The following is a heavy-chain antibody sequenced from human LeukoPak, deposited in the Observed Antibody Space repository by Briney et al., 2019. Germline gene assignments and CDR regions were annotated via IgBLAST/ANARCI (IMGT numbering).Heavy chain of an antibody. D-gene: IGHD4-17*01. CDR2: IYTSGST. J-gene: IGHJ5*02. Sequence: SETLSLTCSVSGGSISSYYWSWIRQPAGKGLEWIGRIYTSGSTNYNPSPKSRVTMSVDTSKNQFSLKLSSVTAADTAVYYCARDMTTVTTYDGNWFDPWGQGTLVTVSS. CDR3: ARDMTTVTTYDGNWFDP. CDR1: GGSISSYY. V-gene: IGHV4-4*07.